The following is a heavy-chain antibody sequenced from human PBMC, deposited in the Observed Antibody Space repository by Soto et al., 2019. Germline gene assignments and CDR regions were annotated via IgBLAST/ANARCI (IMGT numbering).Heavy chain of an antibody. Sequence: QLQLQESGPGLVKPSETLSLTCTVSGGSISSSSYYWGWIRQPPGKGLEWIGSIYYSGSTYYNPSLKSRVTISVDTSKNQFSLTLSSVTAADTAVYYCATTYYYDSSGVLTGAWGQGTLVTVSS. J-gene: IGHJ5*02. CDR2: IYYSGST. D-gene: IGHD3-22*01. CDR1: GGSISSSSYY. V-gene: IGHV4-39*01. CDR3: ATTYYYDSSGVLTGA.